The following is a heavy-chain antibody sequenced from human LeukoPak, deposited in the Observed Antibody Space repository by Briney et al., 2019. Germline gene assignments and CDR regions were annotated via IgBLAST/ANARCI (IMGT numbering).Heavy chain of an antibody. J-gene: IGHJ4*02. CDR3: AKAKDSSGYYFFDL. D-gene: IGHD3-22*01. CDR2: ISGSGGST. V-gene: IGHV3-23*01. CDR1: GFTFSTYA. Sequence: GGSLRLSCAASGFTFSTYAMTWVRQAPGKGLEWVSAISGSGGSTYYADSVKGRFTISRDDSKNTLYLQMNSLRAEDTAGYYCAKAKDSSGYYFFDLWGQGTLVTVSS.